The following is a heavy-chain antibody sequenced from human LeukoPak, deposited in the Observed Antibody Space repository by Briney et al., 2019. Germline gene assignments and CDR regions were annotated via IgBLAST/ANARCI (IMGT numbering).Heavy chain of an antibody. CDR2: INPNRGGT. J-gene: IGHJ3*02. Sequence: ASVKVSCKASGYTFTGYYMHWVRQAPGQGLEWMGWINPNRGGTNYAQKFQGRVTMTRDTSISTAYMELSRLRSDDTAVYYCASGYCTNGVCYAFDIWGQGTMVTVSS. CDR1: GYTFTGYY. CDR3: ASGYCTNGVCYAFDI. D-gene: IGHD2-8*01. V-gene: IGHV1-2*02.